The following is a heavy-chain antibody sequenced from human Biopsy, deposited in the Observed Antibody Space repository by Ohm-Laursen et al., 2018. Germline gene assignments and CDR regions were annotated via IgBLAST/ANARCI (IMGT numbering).Heavy chain of an antibody. CDR1: GYSISSDYR. D-gene: IGHD6-19*01. CDR3: ARVGSGWAPFDK. J-gene: IGHJ4*02. CDR2: IFKDGNT. V-gene: IGHV4-38-2*01. Sequence: SETLSLTCAVSGYSISSDYRWGWIRQAPGKTLEWLGNIFKDGNTHYNPSPRSRLIISIDTSKNQFSLMMTSVSGADTAVYFCARVGSGWAPFDKWGPGTLVTVSS.